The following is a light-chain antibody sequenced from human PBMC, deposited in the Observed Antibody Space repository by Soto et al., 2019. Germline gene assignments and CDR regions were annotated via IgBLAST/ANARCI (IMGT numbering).Light chain of an antibody. CDR3: QQYNNWPPIT. CDR2: DAT. CDR1: QSVSRH. Sequence: EIVMTQSPATLSVSPGDTATLSCRASQSVSRHLAWYQQRPGQAPRLLVYDATTRATGVPVRFSASGSGTEFTLTIAILLSAVFAVYYCQQYNNWPPITFGEATRLEIK. V-gene: IGKV3D-15*01. J-gene: IGKJ5*01.